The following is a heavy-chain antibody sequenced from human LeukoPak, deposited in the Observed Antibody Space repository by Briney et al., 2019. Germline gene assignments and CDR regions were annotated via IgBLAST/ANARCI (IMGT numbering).Heavy chain of an antibody. D-gene: IGHD2-21*02. Sequence: GASVKVSCKASGYTFTSYGISWVRQAPGQGLERMGWISAYNGNTNYAQKFQGRVTLTRDKSTSTVYMELSSLTSDDTAVYYCARTYCAEDCSIRYFDYWGQGTLVTVSS. J-gene: IGHJ4*02. CDR2: ISAYNGNT. V-gene: IGHV1-18*01. CDR3: ARTYCAEDCSIRYFDY. CDR1: GYTFTSYG.